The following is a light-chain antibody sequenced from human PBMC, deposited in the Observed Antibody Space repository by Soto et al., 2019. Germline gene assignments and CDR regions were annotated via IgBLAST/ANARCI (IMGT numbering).Light chain of an antibody. Sequence: EIVMTQSPATLSGSPGERATLSCRASQSVNSDLAWYQQKPGQAPRLLSYGASTRATDVPARFSGSGSGTYFNLTISSLQSEDVAVYYCQHHSPLPTFGQGTKVELK. CDR1: QSVNSD. CDR3: QHHSPLPT. CDR2: GAS. V-gene: IGKV3-15*01. J-gene: IGKJ1*01.